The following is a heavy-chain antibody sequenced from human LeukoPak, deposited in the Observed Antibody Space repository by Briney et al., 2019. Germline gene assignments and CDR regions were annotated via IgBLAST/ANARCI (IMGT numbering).Heavy chain of an antibody. Sequence: GGSLRLSCAASGFSFSSYWISCVRQVPGKGLEWVAHINEDGSVKNYADSVKGRFTISRDNSRNSLYLQMNSLRAEDTAVYFCARGLYGVDVWGQGTTVTVSS. J-gene: IGHJ6*02. V-gene: IGHV3-7*05. CDR2: INEDGSVK. CDR3: ARGLYGVDV. CDR1: GFSFSSYW. D-gene: IGHD2/OR15-2a*01.